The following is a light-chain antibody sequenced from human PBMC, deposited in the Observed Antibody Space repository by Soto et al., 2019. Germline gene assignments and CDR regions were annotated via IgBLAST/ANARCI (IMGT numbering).Light chain of an antibody. CDR1: QSVTSRY. Sequence: EIVLTQSPGTLSLSPGERATLSCMAGQSVTSRYLAWYQQKPGQAPRLLIFGASIRATGIPDRFSGSGSGTDFTLTISRLEPEDFAVYYCQQYGSSPGTFGQGTKVDIK. CDR2: GAS. J-gene: IGKJ1*01. CDR3: QQYGSSPGT. V-gene: IGKV3-20*01.